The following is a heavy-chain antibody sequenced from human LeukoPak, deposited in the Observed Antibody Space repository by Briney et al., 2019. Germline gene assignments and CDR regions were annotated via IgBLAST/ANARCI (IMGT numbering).Heavy chain of an antibody. J-gene: IGHJ4*02. CDR1: GFTFSSYA. D-gene: IGHD3-3*01. Sequence: GGSLRLSCAASGFTFSSYAMHWVRQAPGKGLEWVAVISYDGSNKSCADSVKGRFTISRDNSKNTLYLQMNSLRAEDTAVYYCARGVLWSGYFYFDYWGQGTLVTVSS. CDR3: ARGVLWSGYFYFDY. V-gene: IGHV3-30-3*01. CDR2: ISYDGSNK.